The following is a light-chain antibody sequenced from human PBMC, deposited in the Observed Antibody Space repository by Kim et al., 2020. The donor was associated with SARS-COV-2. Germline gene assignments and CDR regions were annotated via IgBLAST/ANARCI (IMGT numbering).Light chain of an antibody. Sequence: SPGESATLSCRASRSVSSDLSWYQQKPAQAPRLLIYGASTRATGIPARFSGSGSGTEFTLTISSLQSEDFAVYYCQQYNSWPPYTFGQGTKVDIK. V-gene: IGKV3-15*01. CDR1: RSVSSD. CDR2: GAS. CDR3: QQYNSWPPYT. J-gene: IGKJ1*01.